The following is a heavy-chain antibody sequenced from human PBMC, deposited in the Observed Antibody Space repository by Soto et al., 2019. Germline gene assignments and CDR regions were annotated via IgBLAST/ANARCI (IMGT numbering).Heavy chain of an antibody. CDR1: GG. Sequence: QVQLVQSGAEGKKPGSSVRVSGKASGGINGVGQAPGHGLEWMGGFMPLFGTADYAQRFQGRVTITADELTTTSYMELRSLRSEDTAVYYCAKRAYCGGDCFAFDVWGQGTSVTVSS. J-gene: IGHJ3*01. CDR2: FMPLFGTA. D-gene: IGHD2-21*02. CDR3: AKRAYCGGDCFAFDV. V-gene: IGHV1-69*12.